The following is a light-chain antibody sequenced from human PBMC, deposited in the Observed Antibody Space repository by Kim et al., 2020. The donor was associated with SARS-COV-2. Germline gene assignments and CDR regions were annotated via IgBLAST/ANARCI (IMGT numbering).Light chain of an antibody. CDR1: NIGSKS. CDR2: YDS. J-gene: IGLJ1*01. V-gene: IGLV3-21*04. Sequence: AQGKTARITCGGKNIGSKSVHWYQQKPGQAPVLVIYYDSDRPSGIPERFSGSNSGNTATLTISRVEAGDEADYYCQVWDSSSDHPFGTGTKVTVL. CDR3: QVWDSSSDHP.